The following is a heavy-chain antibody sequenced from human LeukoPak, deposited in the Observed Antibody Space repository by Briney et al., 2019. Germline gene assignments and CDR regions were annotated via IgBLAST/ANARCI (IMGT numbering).Heavy chain of an antibody. CDR2: INHSGST. Sequence: PSETLSLTCAVYGGSFSGYYWSWIRQPPGKGLEWIGEINHSGSTNYNPSLKSRVTISVDTSKNQFSLKLSSVTAADTAVYYCARGPDRVGAFDIRGQGTMVTVSS. V-gene: IGHV4-34*01. CDR3: ARGPDRVGAFDI. J-gene: IGHJ3*02. CDR1: GGSFSGYY.